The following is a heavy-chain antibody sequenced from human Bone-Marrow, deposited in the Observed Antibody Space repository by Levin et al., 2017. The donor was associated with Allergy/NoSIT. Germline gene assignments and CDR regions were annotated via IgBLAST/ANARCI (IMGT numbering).Heavy chain of an antibody. CDR2: VYAGGST. Sequence: PGGSLRLSCTVSGGSMSFYYWIWIRQPAGKGLEWIGRVYAGGSTNYSPSLKSRVTISVDTSKNQFSLRLTPVTAADTAVDYCARQLGPTTITADYYGLDEWGQGTTVTVSS. CDR3: ARQLGPTTITADYYGLDE. CDR1: GGSMSFYY. D-gene: IGHD5-12*01. V-gene: IGHV4-4*07. J-gene: IGHJ6*02.